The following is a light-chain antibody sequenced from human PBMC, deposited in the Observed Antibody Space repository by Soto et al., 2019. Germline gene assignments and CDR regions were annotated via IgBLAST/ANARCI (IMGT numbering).Light chain of an antibody. CDR2: SAS. Sequence: EIVLTQSPATLSVSPVERATLSCRASQSVSSKLAWYQQRPGQAPRLLIYSASTRATGIPARFSGSGSGTEFTLTISSLQSEDFAVYYCHQYNHWLTWTFGQGTKVDI. V-gene: IGKV3-15*01. CDR1: QSVSSK. CDR3: HQYNHWLTWT. J-gene: IGKJ1*01.